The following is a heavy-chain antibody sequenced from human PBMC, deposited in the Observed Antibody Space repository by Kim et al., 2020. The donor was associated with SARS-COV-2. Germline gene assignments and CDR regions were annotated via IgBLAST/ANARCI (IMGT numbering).Heavy chain of an antibody. CDR2: ISGSGGST. V-gene: IGHV3-23*01. CDR1: GFTFSSYA. D-gene: IGHD3-3*01. CDR3: ARPGASITIFGVVISRSSYYYGMDV. Sequence: GGSLRLSCAASGFTFSSYAMSWVRQAPGKGLEWVSAISGSGGSTYYADSVKGRFTISRDNSKNTLYLQMNSLRAEDTAVYYCARPGASITIFGVVISRSSYYYGMDVWGQGTTVTVSS. J-gene: IGHJ6*02.